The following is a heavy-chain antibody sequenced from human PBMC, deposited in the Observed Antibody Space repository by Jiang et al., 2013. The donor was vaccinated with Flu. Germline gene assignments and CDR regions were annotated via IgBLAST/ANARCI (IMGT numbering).Heavy chain of an antibody. CDR2: ISYDGSNK. Sequence: VQLLESGGGVVQPGRSLRLSCAASGFTFSSYGMHWVRQAPGKGLEWVAVISYDGSNKYYADSVKGRFTISRDNSKNTLYLQMNSLRAEDTAVYYCAKALIVGATMAAFDIWGQGT. CDR3: AKALIVGATMAAFDI. CDR1: GFTFSSYG. J-gene: IGHJ3*02. V-gene: IGHV3-30*18. D-gene: IGHD1-26*01.